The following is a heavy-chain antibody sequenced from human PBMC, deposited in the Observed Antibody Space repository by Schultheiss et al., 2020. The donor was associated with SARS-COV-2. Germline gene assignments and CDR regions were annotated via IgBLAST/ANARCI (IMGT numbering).Heavy chain of an antibody. CDR1: GFTFSDYY. CDR3: ARDGRSTMSPYDY. CDR2: ISSSSSYI. D-gene: IGHD3-22*01. J-gene: IGHJ4*02. Sequence: GGSLRLSCAASGFTFSDYYMSWVRQAPGKGLKWVSSISSSSSYIYYADSVKGRFTISRDNAKNTLYLQMNSLRAEDTAVYYCARDGRSTMSPYDYWGQGTLVTVSS. V-gene: IGHV3-21*01.